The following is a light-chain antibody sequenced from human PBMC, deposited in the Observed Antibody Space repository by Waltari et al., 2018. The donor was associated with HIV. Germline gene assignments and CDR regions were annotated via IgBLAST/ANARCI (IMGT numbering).Light chain of an antibody. J-gene: IGKJ4*01. CDR1: QSISNS. CDR3: QQYNNWPLT. V-gene: IGKV3-15*01. Sequence: EIVMTQSPATLSVSPGERAPLSCRASQSISNSLAWYQQKPGQSPRLLIHGASTRATGIPARFSASGSGTEFTLTISSLQSEDFALYFCQQYNNWPLTFGGGTKVEVK. CDR2: GAS.